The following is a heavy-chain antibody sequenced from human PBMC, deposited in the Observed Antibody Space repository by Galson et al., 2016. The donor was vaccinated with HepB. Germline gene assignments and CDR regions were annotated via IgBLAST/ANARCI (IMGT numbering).Heavy chain of an antibody. CDR3: ARQYRGGPSDY. V-gene: IGHV4-4*02. CDR2: IFHSGRV. D-gene: IGHD5-12*01. J-gene: IGHJ4*02. Sequence: LSLTCAVSGGSISSSDWWTWVRRPPGQGLEWIGQIFHSGRVNYTPSLASRVTISVDTSNNHFSLRLTSVTAADTALYYCARQYRGGPSDYWGQGTLVTVSS. CDR1: GGSISSSDW.